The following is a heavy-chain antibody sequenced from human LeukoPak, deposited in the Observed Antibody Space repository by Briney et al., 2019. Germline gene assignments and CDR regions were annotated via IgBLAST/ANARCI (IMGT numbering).Heavy chain of an antibody. CDR1: GYIFTTYG. J-gene: IGHJ4*02. CDR2: ISAFNGET. V-gene: IGHV1-18*01. CDR3: ARGGGTGYSGYDVYFDF. D-gene: IGHD5-12*01. Sequence: ASVKVSCKTSGYIFTTYGLSWVRQAPGQGLEWMGWISAFNGETNYAQKFQGRITVTTDTSASTVYMELTGLTSDDTAPYYCARGGGTGYSGYDVYFDFWGQGTLVTVSS.